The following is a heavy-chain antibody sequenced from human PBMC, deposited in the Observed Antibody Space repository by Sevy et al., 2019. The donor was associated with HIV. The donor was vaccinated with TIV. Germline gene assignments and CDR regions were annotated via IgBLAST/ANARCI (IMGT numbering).Heavy chain of an antibody. Sequence: LPGGSLRLSCTASGFYFGIHWVRQAPGKGLEWVALIWYDGINKDYADSVTGRFTISRDNSKNTVFLQMNSLRAEDTGMYYCARWGNSSGIDYWGQGTLVTVSS. D-gene: IGHD3-22*01. CDR3: ARWGNSSGIDY. CDR2: IWYDGINK. V-gene: IGHV3-33*01. J-gene: IGHJ4*02. CDR1: GFYFG.